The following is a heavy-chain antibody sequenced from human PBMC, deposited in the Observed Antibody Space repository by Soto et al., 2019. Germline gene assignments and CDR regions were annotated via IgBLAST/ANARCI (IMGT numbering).Heavy chain of an antibody. CDR2: INHSWSI. Sequence: SCKASRDTFTSYYMHWVRQAPGQGLEWMGIINHSWSIYYNPSLKSRVTISVDRSKNQFSLKLSSVTAADTAVYYCARAHYGDYGYGMDVWGQGTTVTVSS. CDR1: RDTFTSYY. D-gene: IGHD4-17*01. CDR3: ARAHYGDYGYGMDV. V-gene: IGHV4-38-2*02. J-gene: IGHJ6*02.